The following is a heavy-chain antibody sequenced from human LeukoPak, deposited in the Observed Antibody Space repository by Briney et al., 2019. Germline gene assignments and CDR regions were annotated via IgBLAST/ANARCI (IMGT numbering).Heavy chain of an antibody. V-gene: IGHV4-31*03. D-gene: IGHD3-22*01. J-gene: IGHJ4*02. CDR1: GGSISSGGHY. CDR3: ARTYYYDSSGSYYFDY. CDR2: IYYSGST. Sequence: SQTLSLTCTVSGGSISSGGHYWSWIRQHPGKGLEWIGYIYYSGSTYYNPSLKSRVTISVDTSKNQFSLKLSSVTAADTAVYYCARTYYYDSSGSYYFDYWGQGTLVTVSS.